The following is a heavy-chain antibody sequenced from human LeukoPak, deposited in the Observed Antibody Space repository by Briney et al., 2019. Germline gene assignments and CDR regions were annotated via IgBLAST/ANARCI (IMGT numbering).Heavy chain of an antibody. CDR3: ARAIQLTDAFDI. D-gene: IGHD5-18*01. Sequence: SGTLSLTCTVSGGSISSSSYYWGWIRQPPGKGLEWIGSIYYSGSTYYNPSLKSRVTISVDTSKNQFSLKLSSVTAADTAVYYCARAIQLTDAFDIWGQGTMVTVSS. CDR2: IYYSGST. CDR1: GGSISSSSYY. V-gene: IGHV4-39*01. J-gene: IGHJ3*02.